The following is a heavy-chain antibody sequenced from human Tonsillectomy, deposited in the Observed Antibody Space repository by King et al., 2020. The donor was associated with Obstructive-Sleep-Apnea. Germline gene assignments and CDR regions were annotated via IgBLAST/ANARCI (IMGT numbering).Heavy chain of an antibody. CDR2: IFYIGST. J-gene: IGHJ4*02. CDR1: GGSTSTSGCY. Sequence: QLQESGPARVKPSETLSLTCTVSGGSTSTSGCYWGGIRQPPGRGLEWIVGIFYIGSTYYNPSLTSRVTISVDTTKNQFSLKLSSVTAADTAVYYCAREITMVRGVHDYWGQGTLVTVSS. CDR3: AREITMVRGVHDY. D-gene: IGHD3-10*01. V-gene: IGHV4-39*07.